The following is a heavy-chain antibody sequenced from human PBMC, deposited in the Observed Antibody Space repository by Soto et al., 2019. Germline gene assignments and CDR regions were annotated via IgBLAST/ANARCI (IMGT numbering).Heavy chain of an antibody. V-gene: IGHV4-4*02. CDR3: ARSVVVAANNWFDP. CDR2: IYHSGST. Sequence: PSETLSLTCAVSSGSISSSNWWSWVRRPPGKGLEWIGEIYHSGSTNYNPSLKSRVTISVDKSKNQFSLKLSSVTAADTAVYYCARSVVVAANNWFDPWGQGTLVTVSS. J-gene: IGHJ5*02. D-gene: IGHD2-15*01. CDR1: SGSISSSNW.